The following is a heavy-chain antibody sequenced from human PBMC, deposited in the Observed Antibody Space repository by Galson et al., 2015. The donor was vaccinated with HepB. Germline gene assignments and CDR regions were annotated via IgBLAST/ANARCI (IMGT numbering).Heavy chain of an antibody. D-gene: IGHD6-19*01. J-gene: IGHJ4*02. V-gene: IGHV4-31*03. CDR1: SGSISSGAYY. Sequence: TLSLTCTVSSGSISSGAYYCNWIRQHPGKGLEWIASIYYSGSTYYNPSLQRRGTISITASPNQFSLRLSSVTAADTALYYSARAPPSGWSLNFDYWGQGTLVTVSS. CDR3: ARAPPSGWSLNFDY. CDR2: IYYSGST.